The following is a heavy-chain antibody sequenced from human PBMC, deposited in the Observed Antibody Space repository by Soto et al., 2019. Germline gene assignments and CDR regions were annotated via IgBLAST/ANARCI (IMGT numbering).Heavy chain of an antibody. D-gene: IGHD3-3*01. CDR2: INPATGAA. CDR3: ARGGGVGVAGSAAFDM. Sequence: QLHLVQSGAVVKKPGASVTVSCSASGYPVTAYYMHWVRQAPGRGLEWMGGINPATGAAKYTQQFRGRVPMYRDTSRSTVFMELSGLTSEDTAVFYCARGGGVGVAGSAAFDMWGQGTLVTVSS. J-gene: IGHJ3*02. V-gene: IGHV1-2*02. CDR1: GYPVTAYY.